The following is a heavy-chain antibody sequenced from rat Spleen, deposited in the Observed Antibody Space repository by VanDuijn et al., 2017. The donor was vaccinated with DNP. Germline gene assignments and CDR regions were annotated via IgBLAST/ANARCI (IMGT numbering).Heavy chain of an antibody. Sequence: EVQLVESGGGLVQPGGSLKLSCAASGFTFSDYYMAWVRQAPTKGLDWVAYISTGGGNTYYRDSVKGRFTISRDNAKSTLYLQMDSLRSEETATYYCARHIDGCLDYWGQGVMVTVSS. CDR3: ARHIDGCLDY. V-gene: IGHV5S11*01. D-gene: IGHD1-11*01. CDR1: GFTFSDYY. J-gene: IGHJ2*01. CDR2: ISTGGGNT.